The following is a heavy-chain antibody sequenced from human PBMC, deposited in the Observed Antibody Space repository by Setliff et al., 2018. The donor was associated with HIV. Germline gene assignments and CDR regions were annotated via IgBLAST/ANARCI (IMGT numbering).Heavy chain of an antibody. CDR1: GGSLTDYD. Sequence: PSETLSLTCAVYGGSLTDYDWTWIRQTPAKGLEWIGEISHSGRTNYNPSLKTRLIISRDTSKNQFSLRLSSATVADTAIYYCARAFEGYCSGASCHWLDSWGQGTQVTVPQ. CDR2: ISHSGRT. J-gene: IGHJ5*01. CDR3: ARAFEGYCSGASCHWLDS. D-gene: IGHD2-15*01. V-gene: IGHV4-34*01.